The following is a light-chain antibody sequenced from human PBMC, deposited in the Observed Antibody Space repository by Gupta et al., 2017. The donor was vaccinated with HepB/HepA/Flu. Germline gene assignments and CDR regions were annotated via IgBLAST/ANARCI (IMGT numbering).Light chain of an antibody. CDR1: QTIDTY. CDR3: HQSYSNPLT. J-gene: IGKJ4*01. CDR2: SAS. Sequence: DIPMTQSPSSLSAFVGDRVTITCRASQTIDTYLSWYQQKPGRAPKLLVFSASNLQTGVPSRFSASGSRTDFSLTISSLQPEDFATYYCHQSYSNPLTFGGGTKVEI. V-gene: IGKV1-39*01.